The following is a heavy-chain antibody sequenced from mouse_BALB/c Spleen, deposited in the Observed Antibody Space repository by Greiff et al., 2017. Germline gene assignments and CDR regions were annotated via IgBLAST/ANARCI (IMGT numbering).Heavy chain of an antibody. CDR3: ARYITTNYAMDY. CDR2: ISDGGSYI. J-gene: IGHJ4*01. D-gene: IGHD1-2*01. CDR1: GFTFSDYY. V-gene: IGHV5-4*02. Sequence: EVHLVESGGGLVKPGGSLKLSCAASGFTFSDYYMYWVRQTPEKRLEWVATISDGGSYIYYPDSVKGRFTISRDNAKNTLYLQMSSLKSEDTAMYDGARYITTNYAMDYWGQGTSVTVSS.